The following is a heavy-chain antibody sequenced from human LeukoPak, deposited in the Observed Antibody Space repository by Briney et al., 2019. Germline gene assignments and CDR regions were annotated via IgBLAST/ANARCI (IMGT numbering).Heavy chain of an antibody. V-gene: IGHV5-51*01. CDR3: ARQGGYYDFWSGYYVFDP. CDR2: IYPGDSDT. Sequence: GESLKISCNASGYSFTSYWIGWVRQMPGKGLEWMGIIYPGDSDTRYSPSLQGQVTISADKSISTAYLQWSSLKAPDTAMYYCARQGGYYDFWSGYYVFDPWGQGTLVTVSS. J-gene: IGHJ5*02. D-gene: IGHD3-3*01. CDR1: GYSFTSYW.